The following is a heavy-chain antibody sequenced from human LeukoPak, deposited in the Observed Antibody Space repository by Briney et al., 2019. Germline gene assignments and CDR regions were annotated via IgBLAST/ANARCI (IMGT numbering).Heavy chain of an antibody. V-gene: IGHV3-23*01. CDR1: GFTFSSYA. J-gene: IGHJ1*01. CDR3: AKANDYGDYREYFQH. D-gene: IGHD4-17*01. Sequence: GGSLRLSCAASGFTFSSYAMSWVRQAPGKGLEWVSAISGSGGSTYYADSVKGRFTISRDNSKNTLYLQMNSLRAEDTAVYYCAKANDYGDYREYFQHWGQGTLVTASS. CDR2: ISGSGGST.